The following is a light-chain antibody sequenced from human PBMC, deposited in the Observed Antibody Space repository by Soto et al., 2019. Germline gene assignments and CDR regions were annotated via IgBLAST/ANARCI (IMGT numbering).Light chain of an antibody. Sequence: EIVLTQSPGTLSLSPGERATLSSRASQSVSSSFLAWYQQKPGQAPRLLIFGASTRATGIPDRFSGSGSGTDFTLTSSRLEPEDFAVYYCQQYDSSPWTFGQGTKVEIK. CDR3: QQYDSSPWT. CDR2: GAS. V-gene: IGKV3-20*01. J-gene: IGKJ1*01. CDR1: QSVSSSF.